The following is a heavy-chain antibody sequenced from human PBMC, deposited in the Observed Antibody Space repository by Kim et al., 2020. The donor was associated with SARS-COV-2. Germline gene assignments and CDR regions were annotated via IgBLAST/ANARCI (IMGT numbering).Heavy chain of an antibody. J-gene: IGHJ5*02. CDR3: TRTGSYDSSPSRWFDP. CDR2: IRSKAYGGTT. CDR1: GFTFGDYA. D-gene: IGHD3-22*01. V-gene: IGHV3-49*03. Sequence: GGSLRLSCTASGFTFGDYAMSWFRQAPGKGLEWVGFIRSKAYGGTTEYAASVKGRFTISRDDSKSIAYLQMNSLKTEDTAVYYCTRTGSYDSSPSRWFDPWGQGTLVTVSS.